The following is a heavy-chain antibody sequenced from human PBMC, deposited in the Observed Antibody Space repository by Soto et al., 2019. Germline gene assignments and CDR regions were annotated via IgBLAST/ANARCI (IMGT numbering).Heavy chain of an antibody. CDR1: GFTFSSYD. J-gene: IGHJ4*02. CDR2: IVTAGDT. CDR3: ARAGSSGSFDY. V-gene: IGHV3-13*01. Sequence: XGSLRLSCAAAGFTFSSYDMHWVRQATGKGLEWVSAIVTAGDTYYPGSVKGRFTISRENAKNSLYLQMNSLRAGDTAVYYCARAGSSGSFDYWGQGSLVTVSS. D-gene: IGHD6-19*01.